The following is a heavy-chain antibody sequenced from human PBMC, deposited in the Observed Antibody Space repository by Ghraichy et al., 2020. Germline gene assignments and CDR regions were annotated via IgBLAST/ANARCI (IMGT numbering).Heavy chain of an antibody. J-gene: IGHJ4*02. D-gene: IGHD6-19*01. CDR3: TRDAAVVDFDF. CDR2: IDTTSGTI. Sequence: GSLRLSCAASGFTFSPYTMHWVRQAPGKGLECVAYIDTTSGTIYYADSVKGRFIVSRDNARSSVYLQMNSLRDEDTALYYCTRDAAVVDFDFWGQGTLVTVFS. V-gene: IGHV3-48*02. CDR1: GFTFSPYT.